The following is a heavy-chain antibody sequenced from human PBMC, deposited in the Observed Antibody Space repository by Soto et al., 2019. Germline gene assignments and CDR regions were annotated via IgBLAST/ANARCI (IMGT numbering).Heavy chain of an antibody. CDR3: ARLTTVTKLFDY. CDR2: IYYSGST. V-gene: IGHV4-39*01. Sequence: QLQLQESGPGLVKPSETLSLTCTVSGGSISSSSYYWGWIRQPPGKGLEWIGSIYYSGSTYYNPSLKSRVTISVDTSKNQFSLKLSSVTAADTAVYYCARLTTVTKLFDYWGQGTLVTVSS. D-gene: IGHD4-17*01. CDR1: GGSISSSSYY. J-gene: IGHJ4*02.